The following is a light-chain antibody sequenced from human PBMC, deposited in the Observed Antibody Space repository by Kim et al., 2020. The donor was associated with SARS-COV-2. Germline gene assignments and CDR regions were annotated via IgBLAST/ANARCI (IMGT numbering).Light chain of an antibody. CDR3: QQYLRT. J-gene: IGKJ2*01. V-gene: IGKV3-20*01. Sequence: EIVLTQSPGPLSLSPGERATLSCRASQSVSSSYLAWYQQKPGQAPRLLIYGASSRATGIPDRFSGRGSGTDFTLTIIRLEPEDFAVYYGQQYLRTFGPRTKVDSK. CDR1: QSVSSSY. CDR2: GAS.